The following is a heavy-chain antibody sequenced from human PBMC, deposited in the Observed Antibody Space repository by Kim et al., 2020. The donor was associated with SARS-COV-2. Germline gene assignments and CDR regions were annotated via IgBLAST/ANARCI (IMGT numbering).Heavy chain of an antibody. CDR1: GFTFSTYS. CDR2: ISGNGGST. D-gene: IGHD6-19*01. V-gene: IGHV3-64D*06. J-gene: IGHJ4*02. CDR3: VKGGGSGWYYSWDY. Sequence: GGSLRLSCSASGFTFSTYSMHWVRQAPGKGLECVSGISGNGGSTYYADSVKGRFTISRDNSKNTLYLQISSLRADDTAMYYCVKGGGSGWYYSWDYWGQGALVTASS.